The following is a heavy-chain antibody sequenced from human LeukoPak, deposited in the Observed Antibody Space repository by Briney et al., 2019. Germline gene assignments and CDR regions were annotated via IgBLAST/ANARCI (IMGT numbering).Heavy chain of an antibody. J-gene: IGHJ4*02. Sequence: GESLKISCKGSGYSFTSYWIGWVRQMPGKGLEWMGIIYPGDSDTRYSPSFQGQVTISADKSISTAYLQWSSLKASDTAMYYCARIPGGMYCSSTRCYTFDYWGQGTLVTVSS. CDR1: GYSFTSYW. CDR2: IYPGDSDT. V-gene: IGHV5-51*01. CDR3: ARIPGGMYCSSTRCYTFDY. D-gene: IGHD2-2*02.